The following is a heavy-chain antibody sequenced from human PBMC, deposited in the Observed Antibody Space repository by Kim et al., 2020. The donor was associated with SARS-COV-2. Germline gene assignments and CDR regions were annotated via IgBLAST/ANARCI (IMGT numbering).Heavy chain of an antibody. CDR2: ISYDGSIK. J-gene: IGHJ4*02. V-gene: IGHV3-30*04. D-gene: IGHD6-19*01. CDR1: GFVFSSYS. CDR3: ARGTGRTSGWYDGEDY. Sequence: GGSLRLSCSASGFVFSSYSMHWVRQAPSKGLEWVAFISYDGSIKYYADSVKGRFTISRDTSKNGLFLQMNSLGAEDTAVYYCARGTGRTSGWYDGEDYWGQGTLVTVSS.